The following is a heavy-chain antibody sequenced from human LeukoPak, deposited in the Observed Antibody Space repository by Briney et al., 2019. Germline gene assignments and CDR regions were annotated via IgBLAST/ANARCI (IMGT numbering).Heavy chain of an antibody. Sequence: PSETLSLTCAVYGGSFSGYYWSWIRQPPGKGLEWIGEINHSGSTNYNPSLKSRVTISVDTSKNQFSLKLSSVTAADTAVYYCARGGLWFGEFENWFDPWGQGTLVTVSS. D-gene: IGHD3-10*01. CDR1: GGSFSGYY. CDR2: INHSGST. CDR3: ARGGLWFGEFENWFDP. V-gene: IGHV4-34*01. J-gene: IGHJ5*02.